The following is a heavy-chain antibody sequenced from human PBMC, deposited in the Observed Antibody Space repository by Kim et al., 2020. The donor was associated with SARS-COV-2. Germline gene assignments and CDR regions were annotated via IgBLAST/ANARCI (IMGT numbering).Heavy chain of an antibody. Sequence: SETLSLTCAVYGGSFSGYYWSWIRQPPGKGLEWIGEINHSGSTNYNPSLKSRVTISVDTSKNQFSLKLSSVTAADTAVYYCARGYPGQQWRSYYFDYWGQGTLVTVSS. D-gene: IGHD6-19*01. J-gene: IGHJ4*02. CDR2: INHSGST. V-gene: IGHV4-34*01. CDR1: GGSFSGYY. CDR3: ARGYPGQQWRSYYFDY.